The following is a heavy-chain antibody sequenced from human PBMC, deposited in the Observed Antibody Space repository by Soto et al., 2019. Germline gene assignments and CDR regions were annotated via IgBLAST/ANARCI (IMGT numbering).Heavy chain of an antibody. J-gene: IGHJ1*01. V-gene: IGHV4-59*01. CDR3: AGGRTRCWECFHQ. D-gene: IGHD2-21*01. CDR1: GGSISSYY. CDR2: VYNSGGT. Sequence: QVQLQESGPGLVKPSETLSLTCNVSGGSISSYYWSWIRQLPGKGLEYIDHVYNSGGTSHSPSLKGRATISVDSSKNQFSLKRTTVTAAETAVDYCAGGRTRCWECFHQWGQGILITVSS.